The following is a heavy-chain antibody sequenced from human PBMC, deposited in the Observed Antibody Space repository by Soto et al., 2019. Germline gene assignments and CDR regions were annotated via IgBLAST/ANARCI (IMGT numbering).Heavy chain of an antibody. CDR3: AKDLRGAPGY. V-gene: IGHV3-9*01. CDR1: GFTCDDYA. CDR2: ISWNSGSI. D-gene: IGHD3-16*01. J-gene: IGHJ4*02. Sequence: ALRLSCAASGFTCDDYAMHWVRQAPGKGLEWVSGISWNSGSIGYADSVKGRFTISRDNAKNSLYLQMNSLRAEDTALYYCAKDLRGAPGYWGQGTLVTVSS.